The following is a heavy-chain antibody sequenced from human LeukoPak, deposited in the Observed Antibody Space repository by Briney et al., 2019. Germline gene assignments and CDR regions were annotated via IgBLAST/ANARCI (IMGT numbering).Heavy chain of an antibody. CDR1: GGTFSTFG. Sequence: SVKVSCKASGGTFSTFGISWVRQAPGQGLEWMGGIIPMSGTVNNAQKFQGRVTITADKSTGTAYMELSSLRSDDTAVYYCATSNPHYDMSMDVWGKGTTVTISS. V-gene: IGHV1-69*06. CDR2: IIPMSGTV. D-gene: IGHD3-9*01. J-gene: IGHJ6*03. CDR3: ATSNPHYDMSMDV.